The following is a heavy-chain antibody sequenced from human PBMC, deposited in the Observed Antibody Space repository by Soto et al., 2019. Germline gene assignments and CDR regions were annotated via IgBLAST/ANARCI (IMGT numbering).Heavy chain of an antibody. V-gene: IGHV4-59*01. D-gene: IGHD3-10*01. CDR2: LYNAGST. CDR3: ARWLPRSGFDY. CDR1: GGSISRYY. J-gene: IGHJ4*02. Sequence: SETLSLTCTVSGGSISRYYWSWIRQPPGKGLEWIGYLYNAGSTIYNPSLKSRVTISVDMSQNQLSLNLNYVTAADTAVYYCARWLPRSGFDYWGQGTLVTVS.